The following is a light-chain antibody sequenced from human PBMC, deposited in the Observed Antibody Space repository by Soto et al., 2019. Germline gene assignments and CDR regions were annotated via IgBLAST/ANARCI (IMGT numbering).Light chain of an antibody. V-gene: IGLV1-40*01. CDR2: GNS. CDR3: QSYDSSLTVYV. J-gene: IGLJ1*01. Sequence: QSVLTQPPSVSGAPGQRVTISCTGTSSNIGAGYIVQWYQHLPGTAPKLLINGNSNRPSGVPDRFSGSKSGTSASLAITGLQPEDEADYYCQSYDSSLTVYVFGTGTKLTV. CDR1: SSNIGAGYI.